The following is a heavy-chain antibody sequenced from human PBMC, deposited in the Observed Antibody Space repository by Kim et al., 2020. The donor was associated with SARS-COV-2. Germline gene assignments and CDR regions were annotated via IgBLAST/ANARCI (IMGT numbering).Heavy chain of an antibody. Sequence: SVKGRFTISRDNSKYTRYLQMNSLRAEDTAVYYCAKDASYDSGGYYYLDYWGQGTLVTVSS. V-gene: IGHV3-23*01. D-gene: IGHD3-22*01. CDR3: AKDASYDSGGYYYLDY. J-gene: IGHJ4*02.